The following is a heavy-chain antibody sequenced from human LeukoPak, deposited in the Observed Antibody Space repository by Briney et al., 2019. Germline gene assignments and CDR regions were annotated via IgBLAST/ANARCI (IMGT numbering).Heavy chain of an antibody. CDR1: GFTFSSFN. D-gene: IGHD6-19*01. Sequence: PGGSLRLSCEASGFTFSSFNMNWVRQAPGKGLEWVSVISGSGGSTYYADSVKGRFTISRDNSKNTLYLQMNSLRAEDTALYYCAKAGSGWYAPYWGQGTLVTVS. CDR2: ISGSGGST. CDR3: AKAGSGWYAPY. J-gene: IGHJ4*02. V-gene: IGHV3-23*01.